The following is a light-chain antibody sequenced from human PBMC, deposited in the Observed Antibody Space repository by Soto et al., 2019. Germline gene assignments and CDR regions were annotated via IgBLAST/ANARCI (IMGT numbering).Light chain of an antibody. V-gene: IGKV1-39*01. CDR2: GTS. CDR3: QQSYRSPLN. CDR1: QNITNF. Sequence: DIQMTQSPLSLSASVGESVTITCRASQNITNFLNWYQQKPGKPPRLLIFGTSNLQSGVPSRFRGSRSQTDFSLTISGLQPDDFATYICQQSYRSPLNFGPGTKVDIK. J-gene: IGKJ3*01.